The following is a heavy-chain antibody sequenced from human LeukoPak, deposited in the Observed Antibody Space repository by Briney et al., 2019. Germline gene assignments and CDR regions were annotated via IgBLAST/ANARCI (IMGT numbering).Heavy chain of an antibody. CDR1: GGSISSYY. CDR3: ARVRSYYGSVTGKSYYFDY. J-gene: IGHJ4*02. V-gene: IGHV4-59*01. D-gene: IGHD3-10*01. Sequence: SETLSLTCTVSGGSISSYYWSWIRQPPGKGLEWIGYIYYSGSTNYNPSLKSRVTISVDTSKNQFSLKLSSVTAADTAVYYCARVRSYYGSVTGKSYYFDYWGQGALVTVSS. CDR2: IYYSGST.